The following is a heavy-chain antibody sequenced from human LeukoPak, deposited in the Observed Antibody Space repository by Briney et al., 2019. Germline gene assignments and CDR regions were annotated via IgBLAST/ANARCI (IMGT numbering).Heavy chain of an antibody. CDR1: GYTFTSYD. V-gene: IGHV1-46*01. J-gene: IGHJ4*02. CDR2: INPSGGST. Sequence: ASVKVSCKASGYTFTSYDMHWVRQAPGQGLEWMGIINPSGGSTSYAQKFQGRVTMNRDMSTSTVYMELSSLRSEDTAVCYCARAVGRSPIDYWGQGTLVTVSS. CDR3: ARAVGRSPIDY.